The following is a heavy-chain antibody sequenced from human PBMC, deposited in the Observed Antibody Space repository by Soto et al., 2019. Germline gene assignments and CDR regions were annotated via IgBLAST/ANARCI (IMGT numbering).Heavy chain of an antibody. CDR3: ARGVATIGP. D-gene: IGHD5-12*01. CDR2: IYYSGST. CDR1: GYSISSYY. V-gene: IGHV4-59*01. J-gene: IGHJ5*02. Sequence: QVQLQESGPRLVKPSETLSLTCSVSGYSISSYYWSWIRQPPGKGLEWIGYIYYSGSTNYNPSFKSRVTISVDTPKNQFSLKLTSVTAADTAVYYCARGVATIGPWGQGTLVTVSS.